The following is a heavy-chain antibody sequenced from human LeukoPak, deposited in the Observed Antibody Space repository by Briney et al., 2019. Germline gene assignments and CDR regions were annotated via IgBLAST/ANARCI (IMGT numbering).Heavy chain of an antibody. J-gene: IGHJ4*02. Sequence: GGSLRLSCAASGFTFSSYGMSWVRQAPGKGLEYVSAISSNGGSTYYANSVKGRFTISRDNSKNTLYLQMGSLRAEDMAVYYCARDLRLKELAYCGGDCLDYWGQGTLVTVSS. CDR2: ISSNGGST. V-gene: IGHV3-64*01. D-gene: IGHD2-21*02. CDR3: ARDLRLKELAYCGGDCLDY. CDR1: GFTFSSYG.